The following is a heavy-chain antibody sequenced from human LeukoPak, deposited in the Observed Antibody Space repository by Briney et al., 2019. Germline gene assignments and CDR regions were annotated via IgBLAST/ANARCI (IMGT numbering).Heavy chain of an antibody. D-gene: IGHD1-14*01. J-gene: IGHJ3*01. CDR3: VRDDGIGLDAFDV. CDR2: TYYRSKWYN. V-gene: IGHV6-1*01. Sequence: SQTLSLTCAISGDSVSSNSAAWNWIRQSPSRGLEWLGRTYYRSKWYNDYAVSVKSRITINPDTSKNQFSLQLNSVTPEGTAVYYCVRDDGIGLDAFDVWSPGTMVTVSS. CDR1: GDSVSSNSAA.